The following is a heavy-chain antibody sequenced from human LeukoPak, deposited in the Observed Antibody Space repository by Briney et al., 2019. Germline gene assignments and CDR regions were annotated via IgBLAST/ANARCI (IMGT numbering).Heavy chain of an antibody. CDR1: EDNFKYFA. V-gene: IGHV3-9*01. CDR3: AKDFWSDYYNHYMDV. D-gene: IGHD3-3*01. J-gene: IGHJ6*03. Sequence: PGRSLRLSCAASEDNFKYFAMHWGRQGAGQRLEGVSGIGRYGYSIGYAESVKGRFTISRDNAKTSLYLQMNSLPADDTGMYYCAKDFWSDYYNHYMDVWGKGTTVTV. CDR2: IGRYGYSI.